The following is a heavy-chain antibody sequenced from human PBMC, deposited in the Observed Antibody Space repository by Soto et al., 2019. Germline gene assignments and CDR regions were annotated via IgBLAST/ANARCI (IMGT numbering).Heavy chain of an antibody. CDR1: GGSISSYY. D-gene: IGHD5-12*01. V-gene: IGHV4-59*12. CDR3: ARVGGYGVLGVDY. Sequence: SETLSLTCTVSGGSISSYYWSWIRQPPGKGLEWIGYIYYSGSTNYNPSLKSRVTISVDTSKNQFSLKLSSVTAADTAVYYCARVGGYGVLGVDYWGQGTLVTVSS. CDR2: IYYSGST. J-gene: IGHJ4*02.